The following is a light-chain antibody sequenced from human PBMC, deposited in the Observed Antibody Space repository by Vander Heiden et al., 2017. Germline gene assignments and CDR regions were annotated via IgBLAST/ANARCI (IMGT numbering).Light chain of an antibody. V-gene: IGLV1-44*01. CDR1: SYNIGSNS. J-gene: IGLJ1*01. CDR3: AAWDDNLNGLYV. CDR2: IDK. Sequence: HSVLTQPLSASGTPGQRVTISCSGTSYNIGSNSVSWYRRLPGTAPRLVIYIDKQRPSGVPDRFSGSKSGTSASLASSGLQSEDEAEYFCAAWDDNLNGLYVFGTGTKVTVL.